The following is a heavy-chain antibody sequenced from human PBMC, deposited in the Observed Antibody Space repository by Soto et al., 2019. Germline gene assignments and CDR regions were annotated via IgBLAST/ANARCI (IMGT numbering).Heavy chain of an antibody. CDR2: FDPEDGET. Sequence: ASVKVSCKVSGYTLTELSMHWVRQAPGKGLEWMGGFDPEDGETIYAQKFQGRVTMTEDTSTDTAYMELSSLRSEETEVYYCETYQEHLDFDYWGQGTLVTVSS. V-gene: IGHV1-24*01. CDR3: ETYQEHLDFDY. CDR1: GYTLTELS. J-gene: IGHJ4*02. D-gene: IGHD2-2*01.